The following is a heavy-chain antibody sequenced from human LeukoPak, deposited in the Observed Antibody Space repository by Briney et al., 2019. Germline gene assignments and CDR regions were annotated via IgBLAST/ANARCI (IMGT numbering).Heavy chain of an antibody. Sequence: PGGSLRLSCAASGFTFSSYAMHWVRQAPGKGLEYVSAISSNGGSTYYANSVKGRFTISRDNSKNTLYLQMGSLRAEDTAIYYCATYRQVLLPFESWGQGTLVTVSS. J-gene: IGHJ4*02. CDR2: ISSNGGST. V-gene: IGHV3-64*01. D-gene: IGHD2-8*02. CDR3: ATYRQVLLPFES. CDR1: GFTFSSYA.